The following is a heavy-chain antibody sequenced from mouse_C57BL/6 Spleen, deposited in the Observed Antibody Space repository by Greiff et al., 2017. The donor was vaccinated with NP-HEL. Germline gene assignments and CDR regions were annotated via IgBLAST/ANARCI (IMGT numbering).Heavy chain of an antibody. J-gene: IGHJ1*03. D-gene: IGHD2-1*01. V-gene: IGHV1-15*01. CDR1: GYTFTDYE. CDR2: IDPETGGT. CDR3: TLIYYGNYAYV. Sequence: QVQLKQSGAELVRPGASVTLSCKASGYTFTDYEMHWVKQTPVHGLEWIGAIDPETGGTAYNQKFKGKAILTADKSSSTAYMELRSLTSEDSAVYYCTLIYYGNYAYVWGTGTTVTVSS.